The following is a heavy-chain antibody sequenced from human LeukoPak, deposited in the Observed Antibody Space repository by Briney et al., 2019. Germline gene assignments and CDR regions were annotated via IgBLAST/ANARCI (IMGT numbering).Heavy chain of an antibody. Sequence: ASVKVSCKASGYTFTSYGISWVRQAPGQGLEWMGWIGAYNGNTNYAQKLQGRVTMTTDTSTSTAYMELRSLRSDDTAVYYCARDLEGYCSSTSCYSISHSNDYWGQGTLVTVSS. J-gene: IGHJ4*02. CDR1: GYTFTSYG. CDR2: IGAYNGNT. V-gene: IGHV1-18*01. CDR3: ARDLEGYCSSTSCYSISHSNDY. D-gene: IGHD2-2*01.